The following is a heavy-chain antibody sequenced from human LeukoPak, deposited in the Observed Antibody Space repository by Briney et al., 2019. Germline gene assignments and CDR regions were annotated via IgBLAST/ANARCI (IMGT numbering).Heavy chain of an antibody. D-gene: IGHD6-13*01. CDR1: GFTFSDYG. CDR3: ARGVAGMAYFDY. CDR2: ITSSSSTI. Sequence: PGRSLRLSCAASGFTFSDYGMHWVRQAPGKGLEWVSYITSSSSTIHYADSVKGRFTISRDNAKNSLYLQMNSLRDEDTAVFYCARGVAGMAYFDYWGQGTLVTVSS. J-gene: IGHJ4*02. V-gene: IGHV3-48*02.